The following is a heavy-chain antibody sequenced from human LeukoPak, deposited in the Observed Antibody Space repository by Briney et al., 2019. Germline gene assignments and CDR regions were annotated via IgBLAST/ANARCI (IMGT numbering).Heavy chain of an antibody. Sequence: ASVKVSCKVSGYTLTELSMHWVRQAPGKGLEWMGGFDPEDGETIYAQKFQGRVTMTEDTSTDTAYMELSSLRSEDTAVYYCATAHFHYDSSGYYFPWGQGTLVTVSS. D-gene: IGHD3-22*01. V-gene: IGHV1-24*01. CDR2: FDPEDGET. CDR1: GYTLTELS. CDR3: ATAHFHYDSSGYYFP. J-gene: IGHJ5*02.